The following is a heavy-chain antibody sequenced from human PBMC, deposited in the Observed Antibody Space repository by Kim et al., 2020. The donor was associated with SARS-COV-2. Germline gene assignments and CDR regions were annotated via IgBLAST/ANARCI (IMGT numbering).Heavy chain of an antibody. Sequence: SETLSLTCTVSGGSISNYYWSWIRQPPGKGLEWIGYIYYSGSTKYNPSLKSRVTISLDTSKNQFSLKLSSVTAADTAVYYCARARDSSGYYAFDYWGQGTLVTGSS. CDR2: IYYSGST. V-gene: IGHV4-59*13. CDR1: GGSISNYY. CDR3: ARARDSSGYYAFDY. D-gene: IGHD3-22*01. J-gene: IGHJ4*02.